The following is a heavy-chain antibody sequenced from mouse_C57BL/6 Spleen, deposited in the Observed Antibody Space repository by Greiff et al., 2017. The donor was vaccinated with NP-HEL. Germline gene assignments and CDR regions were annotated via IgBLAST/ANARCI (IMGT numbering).Heavy chain of an antibody. J-gene: IGHJ4*01. CDR3: ARYGMLYGSYYAMDY. D-gene: IGHD2-2*01. CDR2: INPNYGTT. V-gene: IGHV1-39*01. CDR1: GYSFTDYN. Sequence: EVQLPQSGPELVKPGASVKISCKASGYSFTDYNMNWVKQSNGKSLEWIGLINPNYGTTSYNQKFKGKATLTVDQSSSTAYMQLNSLTSEDSAVYYCARYGMLYGSYYAMDYWGQGTSVTVSS.